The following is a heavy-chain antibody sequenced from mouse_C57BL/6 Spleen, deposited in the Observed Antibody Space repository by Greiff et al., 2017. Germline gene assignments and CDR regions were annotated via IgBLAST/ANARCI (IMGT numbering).Heavy chain of an antibody. Sequence: EVHLVESGGDLVKPGGSLKLSCAASGFTFSSYGMSWVRQTPDKRLEWVATISSGGSYTYYPDSVKGRFTISRDNAKNTLYLQMSSLKSEDTAMYYCARPPGTTVEAWFAYWGQGTLVTVSA. J-gene: IGHJ3*01. CDR2: ISSGGSYT. D-gene: IGHD1-1*01. CDR1: GFTFSSYG. V-gene: IGHV5-6*01. CDR3: ARPPGTTVEAWFAY.